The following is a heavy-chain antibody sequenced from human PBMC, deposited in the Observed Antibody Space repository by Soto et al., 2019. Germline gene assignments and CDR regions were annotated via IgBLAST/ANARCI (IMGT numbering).Heavy chain of an antibody. J-gene: IGHJ4*02. CDR1: GFTFSIYA. D-gene: IGHD5-18*01. CDR2: IANSGGRT. V-gene: IGHV3-23*01. CDR3: AKDGRAYSQEHFDY. Sequence: EVQLLESGGGLVQPGGSLRLSCAASGFTFSIYAMSWVRQAPGKGLEWVSAIANSGGRTYYADSVTGRFTISRDNSKNTLYLQMNSLRADDTAVYYCAKDGRAYSQEHFDYWGQGTLVTVSS.